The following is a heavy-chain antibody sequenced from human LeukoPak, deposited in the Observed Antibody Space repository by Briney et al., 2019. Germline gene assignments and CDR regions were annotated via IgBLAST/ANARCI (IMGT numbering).Heavy chain of an antibody. J-gene: IGHJ4*02. CDR3: ALLGSKLLWRIDY. CDR2: ISSGAVYM. CDR1: GFIFSSYS. Sequence: GSLRLSCATSGFIFSSYSMTWVRQAPGKGLEWVSSISSGAVYMSNADSVKGRFNISRDNSENTLYLLMNSLRGEDTAIYYCALLGSKLLWRIDYWGQGTLVTVSS. V-gene: IGHV3-21*04. D-gene: IGHD3-10*01.